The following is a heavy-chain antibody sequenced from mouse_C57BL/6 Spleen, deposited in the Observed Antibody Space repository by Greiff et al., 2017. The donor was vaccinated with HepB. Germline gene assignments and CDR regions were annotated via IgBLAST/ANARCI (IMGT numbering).Heavy chain of an antibody. J-gene: IGHJ1*03. D-gene: IGHD1-1*01. Sequence: EVQLQQSGPELVKPGASVKIPCKASGYTFTDYNMDWVKQSHGKSLEWIGDINPNNGGTIYNQKFKGKATLTVDKSSSTAYMELRSLTSEDTAVYYCARSRAYGRRCWYFDVWGTGTTVTVSS. CDR2: INPNNGGT. CDR1: GYTFTDYN. CDR3: ARSRAYGRRCWYFDV. V-gene: IGHV1-18*01.